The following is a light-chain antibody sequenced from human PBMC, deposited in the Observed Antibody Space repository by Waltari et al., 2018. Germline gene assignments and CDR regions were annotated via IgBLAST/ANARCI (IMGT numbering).Light chain of an antibody. CDR1: SSDVGGYNY. CDR3: SSFTRTNSWV. V-gene: IGLV2-14*03. CDR2: DVN. Sequence: HSALAQPASVSGSPGQSITISCTGTSSDVGGYNYVSWYQQHPGKAPRLMIYDVNNRPSGVSNRFSGSKSGITASLTISGLQAEDEADYYCSSFTRTNSWVFGGGTKLTVL. J-gene: IGLJ3*02.